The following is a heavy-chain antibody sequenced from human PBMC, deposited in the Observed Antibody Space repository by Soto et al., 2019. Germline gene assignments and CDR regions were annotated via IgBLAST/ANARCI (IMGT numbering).Heavy chain of an antibody. V-gene: IGHV1-69*13. J-gene: IGHJ6*02. D-gene: IGHD2-21*02. CDR1: GGTFSNYV. CDR3: ASATVVTPSYYYYDGMDV. Sequence: GASVKVSCKASGGTFSNYVINWVRQAPGQGLEWMGGIIPIFGTANYAQNFQGRVTIIADESTSTAYMELRSLRSDDTAVYYCASATVVTPSYYYYDGMDVWGQGTTVTVSS. CDR2: IIPIFGTA.